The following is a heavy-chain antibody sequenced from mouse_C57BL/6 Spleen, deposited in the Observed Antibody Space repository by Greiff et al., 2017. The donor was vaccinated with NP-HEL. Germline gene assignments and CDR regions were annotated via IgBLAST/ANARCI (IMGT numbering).Heavy chain of an antibody. J-gene: IGHJ1*03. CDR3: ARRYYYYGSSPWYFDV. D-gene: IGHD1-1*01. CDR2: INPDSSTI. CDR1: GIDFSRYW. Sequence: EVKVIESGGGLVQPGGSLKLSCAASGIDFSRYWMSWVRRAPGKGLEWIGEINPDSSTINYAPSLKDKFIISRDNAKNTLYLQMSKVRSEDTALYYCARRYYYYGSSPWYFDVWGTGTTVTVSS. V-gene: IGHV4-1*01.